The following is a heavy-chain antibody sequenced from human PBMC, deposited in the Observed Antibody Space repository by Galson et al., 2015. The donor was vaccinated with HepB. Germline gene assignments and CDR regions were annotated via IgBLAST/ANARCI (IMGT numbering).Heavy chain of an antibody. CDR1: GYTLTELS. V-gene: IGHV1-24*01. J-gene: IGHJ4*02. Sequence: SVTVSCKVSGYTLTELSMHWVRQAPGKGLEWMGGFDPEDGETIYAQKFQGRVTMTEDTSTDTAYMELSSLRSEDTAVYYCARGRYCTSGACPYYFDNWGQGTLVTVSS. CDR2: FDPEDGET. D-gene: IGHD2-8*01. CDR3: ARGRYCTSGACPYYFDN.